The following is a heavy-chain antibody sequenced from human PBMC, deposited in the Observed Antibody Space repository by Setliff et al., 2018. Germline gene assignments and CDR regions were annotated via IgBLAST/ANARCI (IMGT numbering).Heavy chain of an antibody. V-gene: IGHV4-39*07. CDR2: MYFSGST. D-gene: IGHD1-1*01. CDR3: AKGGGRYHSDS. Sequence: SETLSLTCTVSGGSISTNSYYWGWIRQPPGKGLEWIGSMYFSGSTYYNPSLKSRLTMSIDKSKNQVSLELSSVTTADTAVYYCAKGGGRYHSDSWGQGILVTVSS. J-gene: IGHJ4*02. CDR1: GGSISTNSYY.